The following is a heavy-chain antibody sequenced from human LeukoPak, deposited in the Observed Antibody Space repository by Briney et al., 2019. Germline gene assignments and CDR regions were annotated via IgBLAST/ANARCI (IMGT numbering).Heavy chain of an antibody. CDR3: ARGLYDFWSGCFDY. CDR1: GYTFTNYY. J-gene: IGHJ4*02. V-gene: IGHV1-46*01. Sequence: ASVKVSCKASGYTFTNYYMHWVRQAPGQGLEWMAIINPSGGNTTYAQKFQGRVTMTRDMSTSTVYMQLSSLRSEDTAVYYCARGLYDFWSGCFDYWGQGTLVTVSS. D-gene: IGHD3-3*01. CDR2: INPSGGNT.